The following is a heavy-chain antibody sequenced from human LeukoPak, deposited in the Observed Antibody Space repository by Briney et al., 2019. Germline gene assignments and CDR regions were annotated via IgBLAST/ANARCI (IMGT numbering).Heavy chain of an antibody. CDR3: ARVQGSSGPGIFEY. D-gene: IGHD6-19*01. Sequence: GASVKVSCKASGYTFTSYDINWVRQATGQGLEWMGWMNPNSGNTGYAQKFQGRVTMTRNTSISTAYMELSSLRVEDTAVYYCARVQGSSGPGIFEYWGQGTLVPVSS. J-gene: IGHJ4*02. CDR2: MNPNSGNT. CDR1: GYTFTSYD. V-gene: IGHV1-8*01.